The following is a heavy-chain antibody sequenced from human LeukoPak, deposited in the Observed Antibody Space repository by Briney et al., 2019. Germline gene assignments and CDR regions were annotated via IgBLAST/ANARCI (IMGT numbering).Heavy chain of an antibody. J-gene: IGHJ4*02. CDR1: GGSITSGSYY. V-gene: IGHV4-61*09. Sequence: SETLSLTCTVSGGSITSGSYYWSWIRQPAGKGLEWIGHISTSGNTNYNPSLQSRVTISLDTSKNHFSLKLSSVTAADTAIYYCARVAPERDLNLDYWGQGTLVTVSS. D-gene: IGHD1-1*01. CDR2: ISTSGNT. CDR3: ARVAPERDLNLDY.